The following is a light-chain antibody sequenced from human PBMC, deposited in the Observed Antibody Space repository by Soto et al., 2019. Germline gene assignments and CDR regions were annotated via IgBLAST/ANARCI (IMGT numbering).Light chain of an antibody. CDR3: QSYDSSLSEGV. V-gene: IGLV1-40*01. J-gene: IGLJ2*01. Sequence: QSVLTQPPSVSGAPGQRVTISCTGSSSNIGAGHDVHWYQQLPGTAPKLLIYANNNRPSGVPDRFSGSRSGTSASLAITGLQAGDEADYYCQSYDSSLSEGVFGGGTKLTVL. CDR2: ANN. CDR1: SSNIGAGHD.